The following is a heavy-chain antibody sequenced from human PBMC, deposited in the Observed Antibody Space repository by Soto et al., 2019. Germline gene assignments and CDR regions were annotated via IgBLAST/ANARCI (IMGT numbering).Heavy chain of an antibody. V-gene: IGHV4-31*02. J-gene: IGHJ6*02. D-gene: IGHD5-18*01. Sequence: PSETLSLTCTVSGCSISSGGYYWSWIRQHPGKGLEWIGYIYYSGSTYYNPSLKSRVTISVDTSKNQFSLKLSSVTAADTAVYYCASRGYSYGFSLGMDVWGQGTTVTVSS. CDR3: ASRGYSYGFSLGMDV. CDR2: IYYSGST. CDR1: GCSISSGGYY.